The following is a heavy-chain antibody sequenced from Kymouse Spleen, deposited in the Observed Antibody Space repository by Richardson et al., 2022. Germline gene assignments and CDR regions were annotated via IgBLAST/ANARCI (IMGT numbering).Heavy chain of an antibody. CDR2: IYYSGST. V-gene: IGHV4-39*01. Sequence: QLQLQESGPGLVKPSETLSLTCTVSGGSISSSSYYWGWIRQPPGKGLEWIGSIYYSGSTYYNPSLKSRVTISVDTSKNQFSLKLSSVTAADTAVYYCASPGYCSSTSCQYFQHWGQGTLVTVSS. CDR1: GGSISSSSYY. D-gene: IGHD2-2*02. J-gene: IGHJ1*01. CDR3: ASPGYCSSTSCQYFQH.